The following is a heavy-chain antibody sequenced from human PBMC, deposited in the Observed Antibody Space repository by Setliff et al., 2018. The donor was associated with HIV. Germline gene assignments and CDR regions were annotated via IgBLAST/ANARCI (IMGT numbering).Heavy chain of an antibody. J-gene: IGHJ5*02. CDR2: IHYNGRT. CDR3: ARYTSKVDWFDP. V-gene: IGHV4-39*01. Sequence: TLSLTCTVSGDSINSGNYYWGWIRQPPGKGLEWIAIIHYNGRTYYDPSLKSRVTIFVDTSKTQFYLKLRSVTASDTAVYYCARYTSKVDWFDPWGQGTLVTVS. CDR1: GDSINSGNYY. D-gene: IGHD2-2*02.